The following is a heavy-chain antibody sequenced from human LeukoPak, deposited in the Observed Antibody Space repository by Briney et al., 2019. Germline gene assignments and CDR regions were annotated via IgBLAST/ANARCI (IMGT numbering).Heavy chain of an antibody. CDR1: GGSISSSSYY. CDR3: ARINLLYYFDY. CDR2: IYYSGST. J-gene: IGHJ4*02. V-gene: IGHV4-39*01. Sequence: SETLSLTCTVSGGSISSSSYYWGWIRQPPGKGLEWIVSIYYSGSTYYNPSLKSRVTISVNTSKNQFSLKLSSVTAADTAVYYCARINLLYYFDYWGQGTLVTVSS. D-gene: IGHD1-14*01.